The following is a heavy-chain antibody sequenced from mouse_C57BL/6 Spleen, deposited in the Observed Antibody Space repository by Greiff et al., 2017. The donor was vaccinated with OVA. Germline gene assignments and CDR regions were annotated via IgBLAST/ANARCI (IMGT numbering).Heavy chain of an antibody. D-gene: IGHD2-4*01. J-gene: IGHJ3*01. V-gene: IGHV5-4*03. Sequence: EVNLVESGGGLVKPGGSLKLSCAASGFTFSSYAMSWVRQTPEKRLEWVATISDGGSYTYYPDNVKGRFTISRDNAKNNLYLQMSHLKSEDTAMYYCARGGYDYDRVFAYWGQGTLVTVSA. CDR2: ISDGGSYT. CDR3: ARGGYDYDRVFAY. CDR1: GFTFSSYA.